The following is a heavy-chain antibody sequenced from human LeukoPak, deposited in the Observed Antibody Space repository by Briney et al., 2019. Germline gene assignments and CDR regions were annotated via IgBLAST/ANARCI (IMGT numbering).Heavy chain of an antibody. J-gene: IGHJ4*02. V-gene: IGHV3-53*01. CDR3: ARVLGASTFDY. Sequence: GGSLRLSCAASGFTFDDYGMSWVRQAPGKGLEWVSVIYSGGSTYYADSVKGRFTISRDNSKNTLYLQMNSLRAEDTAVYYCARVLGASTFDYWGQGTLVTVSS. D-gene: IGHD1-26*01. CDR1: GFTFDDYG. CDR2: IYSGGST.